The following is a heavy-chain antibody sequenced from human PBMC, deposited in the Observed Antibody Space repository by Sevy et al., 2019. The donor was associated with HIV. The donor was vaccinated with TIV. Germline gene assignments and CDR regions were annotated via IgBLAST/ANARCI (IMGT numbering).Heavy chain of an antibody. CDR1: GFTFSSYS. CDR3: AREGLGGYSYSLDC. Sequence: GGSLRLSCAASGFTFSSYSMNWVRQAPGKGLEWVSYISSSSSTIYYADSVKGRFTISRDNAKNSLYLQMNSLRAEDTAVYYCAREGLGGYSYSLDCWGQGTLVTVSS. J-gene: IGHJ4*02. D-gene: IGHD5-18*01. CDR2: ISSSSSTI. V-gene: IGHV3-48*01.